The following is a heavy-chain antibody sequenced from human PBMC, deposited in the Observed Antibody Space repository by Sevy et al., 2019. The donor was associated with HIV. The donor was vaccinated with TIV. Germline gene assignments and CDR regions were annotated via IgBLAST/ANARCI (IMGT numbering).Heavy chain of an antibody. CDR3: ARFNYYDSSGHADY. D-gene: IGHD3-22*01. J-gene: IGHJ4*01. V-gene: IGHV4-31*03. Sequence: SETLSLTCTVSGGSISSGAYYWSWIRQHPGKGLEWIGCIYYSGSTYYNPSLKSRVTISVDRSKNQFSLKLSSVTAADTAVYYCARFNYYDSSGHADYWGHGTLVTVSS. CDR2: IYYSGST. CDR1: GGSISSGAYY.